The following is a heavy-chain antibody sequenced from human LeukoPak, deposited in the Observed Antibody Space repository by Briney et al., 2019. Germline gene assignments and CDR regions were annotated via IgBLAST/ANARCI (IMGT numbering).Heavy chain of an antibody. CDR1: GDSVSSNSAA. V-gene: IGHV6-1*01. D-gene: IGHD6-6*01. Sequence: SQTLSLTCAISGDSVSSNSAAWNWIRQSPSRGLEWLGRTYYRSKWYNDYAVSVKSRITINPDTSKNQFSLQLNSVTPEDTAVYYCARVQYSSSSDYYYGMDVWGQGTTVTVPS. J-gene: IGHJ6*02. CDR2: TYYRSKWYN. CDR3: ARVQYSSSSDYYYGMDV.